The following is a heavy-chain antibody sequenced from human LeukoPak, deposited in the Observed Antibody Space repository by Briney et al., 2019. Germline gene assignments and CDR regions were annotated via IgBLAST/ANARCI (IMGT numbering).Heavy chain of an antibody. Sequence: GGSLRLSCAASGFTVSSNYMSWVRQAPGKGLEWVSVIYSGGSTYYADSVKGRFTISRDNSKNTLYLQMNSLRAEDTAVYYCARACGGDCYSTLNAFDIWGQGTMVTVS. CDR2: IYSGGST. V-gene: IGHV3-53*01. J-gene: IGHJ3*02. CDR3: ARACGGDCYSTLNAFDI. D-gene: IGHD2-21*02. CDR1: GFTVSSNY.